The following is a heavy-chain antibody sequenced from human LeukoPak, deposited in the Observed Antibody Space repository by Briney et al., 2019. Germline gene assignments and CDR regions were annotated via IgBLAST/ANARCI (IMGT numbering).Heavy chain of an antibody. D-gene: IGHD2-2*01. V-gene: IGHV4-4*09. Sequence: PSETLSLTCTVSGGSISSYYWSWIRQPPGKGLEWIGYIYTSGSTNYNPSLKSRVTISVDTSKNQFSLKLSSVTAADTAVYYCARLTTYCYCSSTSCYSPGGYFDCWGQGTLVTVSS. CDR3: ARLTTYCYCSSTSCYSPGGYFDC. CDR2: IYTSGST. CDR1: GGSISSYY. J-gene: IGHJ4*02.